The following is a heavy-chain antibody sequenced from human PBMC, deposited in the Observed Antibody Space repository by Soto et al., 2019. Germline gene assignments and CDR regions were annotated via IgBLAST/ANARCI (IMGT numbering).Heavy chain of an antibody. CDR1: GYTFTSYG. J-gene: IGHJ6*02. Sequence: ASVKVSCKASGYTFTSYGISWVRQAPGQGLEWMGWISADNGNTNYAQKLQGRVTMTTDTSTSTAYMELRSLRADDTAVYDCARDSALKQQLVRGVGYYGMDVWGQGTTVTVSS. D-gene: IGHD6-13*01. CDR2: ISADNGNT. CDR3: ARDSALKQQLVRGVGYYGMDV. V-gene: IGHV1-18*04.